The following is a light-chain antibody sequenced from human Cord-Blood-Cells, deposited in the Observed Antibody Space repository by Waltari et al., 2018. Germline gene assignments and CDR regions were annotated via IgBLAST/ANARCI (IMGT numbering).Light chain of an antibody. CDR1: SSDVGGYNY. J-gene: IGLJ2*01. CDR2: DVS. V-gene: IGLV2-14*01. CDR3: SSYTSSSTLGV. Sequence: QSALTQPASVSGSPGQSITISCTGTSSDVGGYNYVSWYQQHPGKAPKLMIYDVSNRPSRVSNRFSGSKSGNTVSLTISGLQAEDEADYYCSSYTSSSTLGVFGGGTKLTGL.